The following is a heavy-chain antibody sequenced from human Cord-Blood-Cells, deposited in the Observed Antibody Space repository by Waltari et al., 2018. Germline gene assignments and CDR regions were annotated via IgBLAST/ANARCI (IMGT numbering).Heavy chain of an antibody. CDR2: IYYSGIT. CDR3: ARVGGSGSYYNWFDP. D-gene: IGHD3-10*01. Sequence: QLQPQESGPGLVKPSETLSLTCTVSGGSISSSSYSWGWTRQPPGKGLEWIGSIYYSGITYYNPSLKSRVTISVDTSKNQFSLKLSSVTAADTAVYYCARVGGSGSYYNWFDPWGQGTLVTVSS. V-gene: IGHV4-39*01. J-gene: IGHJ5*02. CDR1: GGSISSSSYS.